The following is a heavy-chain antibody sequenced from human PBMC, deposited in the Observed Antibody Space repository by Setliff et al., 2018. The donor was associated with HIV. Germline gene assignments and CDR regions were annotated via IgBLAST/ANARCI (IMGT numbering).Heavy chain of an antibody. J-gene: IGHJ6*02. Sequence: GESLKISCKGSGYSFTSYWIGWVRQMPGKGLEWMGIIYPGDSHVRYSPSFQGQVTFSADKSISAVYLQWDSLKASDSAIYYCARAPRSPLRWRDNLLSSSSFFMDVWGQGTPVTVSS. CDR2: IYPGDSHV. D-gene: IGHD2-21*01. CDR1: GYSFTSYW. V-gene: IGHV5-51*01. CDR3: ARAPRSPLRWRDNLLSSSSFFMDV.